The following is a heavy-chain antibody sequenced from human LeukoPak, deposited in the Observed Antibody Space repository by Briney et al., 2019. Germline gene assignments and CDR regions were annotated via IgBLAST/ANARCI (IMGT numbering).Heavy chain of an antibody. CDR3: AKDSTGWYKGNRFDP. CDR1: GVSFTGNY. D-gene: IGHD6-19*01. J-gene: IGHJ5*02. V-gene: IGHV4-34*01. CDR2: INHHGGT. Sequence: PSETLSLTCTVYGVSFTGNYWSWIRQPPGKGPEWIGEINHHGGTKYNPSLKSRVTISVDTSKNQFSLKMRSMTAADTAVYFCAKDSTGWYKGNRFDPWGQGTLVTVSS.